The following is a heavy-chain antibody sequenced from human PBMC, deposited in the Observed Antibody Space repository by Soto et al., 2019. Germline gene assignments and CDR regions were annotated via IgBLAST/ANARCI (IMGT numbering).Heavy chain of an antibody. Sequence: GGSLRLSCVVSGFTFSDHYMDWVRQAPGKGLEWVGRIRNKAKTYTTDYAASVKGRLTISRDDSKNSLYLQMNSLKAEDTADYYCASGRVGATPLYYYAMDVWGQGTTVTVSS. V-gene: IGHV3-72*01. D-gene: IGHD1-26*01. J-gene: IGHJ6*02. CDR1: GFTFSDHY. CDR3: ASGRVGATPLYYYAMDV. CDR2: IRNKAKTYTT.